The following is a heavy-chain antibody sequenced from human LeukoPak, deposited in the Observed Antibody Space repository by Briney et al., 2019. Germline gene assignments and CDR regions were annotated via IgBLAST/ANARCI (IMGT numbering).Heavy chain of an antibody. CDR2: IYYTGRA. V-gene: IGHV4-59*08. CDR3: ARLHLYYDILTPRYFDL. CDR1: TDSMTSYY. Sequence: PSETLSLTCSVSTDSMTSYYWSWIRQPPGKALEWSGYIYYTGRANYNPSLKSRVSISVDTSKNQFSLKFRSVTAADTAVYFCARLHLYYDILTPRYFDLWGRGTLVTVSS. D-gene: IGHD3-9*01. J-gene: IGHJ2*01.